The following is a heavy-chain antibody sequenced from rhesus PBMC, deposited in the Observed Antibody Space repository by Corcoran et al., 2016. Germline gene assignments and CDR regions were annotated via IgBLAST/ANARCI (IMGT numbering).Heavy chain of an antibody. CDR3: TRGGSSYPDY. J-gene: IGHJ4*01. CDR1: GYTFTSYS. V-gene: IGHV1-180*01. CDR2: ISQYNSNK. D-gene: IGHD6-43*01. Sequence: QVQLVQSGSEIKQPGASVKLSCQASGYTFTSYSMHWVSQAPGQGLVWRYLISQYNSNKGYEQNFQGRITITTDTSTSTGYMELSSLRSEDTAVYYCTRGGSSYPDYWGQGVLVTVSS.